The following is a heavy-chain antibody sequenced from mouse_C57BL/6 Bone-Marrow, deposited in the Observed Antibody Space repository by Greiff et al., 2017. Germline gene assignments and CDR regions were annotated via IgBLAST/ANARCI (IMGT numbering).Heavy chain of an antibody. D-gene: IGHD1-1*01. CDR3: ARIDPNYYGSSWFAY. CDR1: GFSLSTFGMG. V-gene: IGHV8-8*01. Sequence: QVTLKESGPGILQPSQTLSLTCSFSGFSLSTFGMGVGWIRQPSGKGLEWLAHLWWDDAMYYNPALQIRLPISKDTSKKQVFLKTANVDTAETATYYGARIDPNYYGSSWFAYWGQGTLVTVSA. J-gene: IGHJ3*01. CDR2: LWWDDAM.